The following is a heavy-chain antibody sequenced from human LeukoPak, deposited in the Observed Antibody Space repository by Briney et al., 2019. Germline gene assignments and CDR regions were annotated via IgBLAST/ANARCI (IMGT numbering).Heavy chain of an antibody. CDR3: ARGRVSSSTWYSTYYYYFYMDV. V-gene: IGHV4-4*02. CDR1: GGSISSRNW. D-gene: IGHD6-13*01. Sequence: SGTLSLTCAVSGGSISSRNWWSWVRQPPGKGLEWIGEIYHSGSTNYNPSLKTRVTISVDKSKNQFSLKLSSATAADTAVYFCARGRVSSSTWYSTYYYYFYMDVWGKGTTVTVSS. J-gene: IGHJ6*03. CDR2: IYHSGST.